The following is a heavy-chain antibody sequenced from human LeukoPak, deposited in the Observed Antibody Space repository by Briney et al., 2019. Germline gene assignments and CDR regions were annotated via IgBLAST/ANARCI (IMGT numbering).Heavy chain of an antibody. D-gene: IGHD3-3*01. J-gene: IGHJ4*02. CDR2: ISDSGRNT. Sequence: PGGSLRLSGAAWGFTVSNYPMSWFRQAPGKGLEGVSCISDSGRNTYYANSVRGRFTLSRDNFKNTLYLQMHSLRTEDTAVYFCAKVALGSLEWLPFSDYWGQGTLVTVSS. CDR1: GFTVSNYP. V-gene: IGHV3-23*01. CDR3: AKVALGSLEWLPFSDY.